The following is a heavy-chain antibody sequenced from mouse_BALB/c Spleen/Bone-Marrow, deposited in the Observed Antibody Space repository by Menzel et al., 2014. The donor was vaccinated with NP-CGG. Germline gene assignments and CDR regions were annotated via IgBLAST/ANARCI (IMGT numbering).Heavy chain of an antibody. Sequence: EVMLVESGGGLVQPGGSRKLSCSASGFTFSSFGMHWVRQAPEKGLEWVAYISSGSSTIYYADTVKGRFTISRDNPKNTVFLQMTSLRSEDTAMYYCARSRGNYLYYAMDYWGQGTSVTVSS. CDR1: GFTFSSFG. V-gene: IGHV5-17*02. J-gene: IGHJ4*01. D-gene: IGHD2-1*01. CDR3: ARSRGNYLYYAMDY. CDR2: ISSGSSTI.